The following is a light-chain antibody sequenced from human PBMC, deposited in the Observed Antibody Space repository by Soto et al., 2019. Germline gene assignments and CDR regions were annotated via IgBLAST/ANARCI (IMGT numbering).Light chain of an antibody. CDR3: QVWDSSNDHSGV. V-gene: IGLV3-21*04. CDR1: NIGSQS. J-gene: IGLJ2*01. Sequence: SYELTQPPSVSVSPGKTASITCGGNNIGSQSVHWYQQKPGQAPVLVVFYDRVRPSGIPERFSGSNSGNTATLTISRVEAGDEADYYCQVWDSSNDHSGVFGGGTKLTVL. CDR2: YDR.